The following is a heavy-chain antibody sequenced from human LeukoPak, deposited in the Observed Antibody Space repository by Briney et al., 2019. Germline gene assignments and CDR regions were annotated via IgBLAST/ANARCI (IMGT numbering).Heavy chain of an antibody. CDR3: AKDRGVAYFDY. Sequence: GGSLRLSCAAPGFTFSSSYMSWVRQAPGKGLEWVSVIYSGGSTYYADSVKGRFTISRDNSKNTLYLQMNSLRAEDTAVYYCAKDRGVAYFDYWGQGTLVTVSS. CDR2: IYSGGST. V-gene: IGHV3-53*05. CDR1: GFTFSSSY. D-gene: IGHD2-15*01. J-gene: IGHJ4*02.